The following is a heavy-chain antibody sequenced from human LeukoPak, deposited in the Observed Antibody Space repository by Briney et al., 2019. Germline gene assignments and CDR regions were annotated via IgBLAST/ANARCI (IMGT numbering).Heavy chain of an antibody. D-gene: IGHD2-15*01. CDR1: GFTFSSYG. Sequence: GGSLRLSCAASGFTFSSYGMSWVRQAPGKGLEWVSAISGSGGSTYYADSVKGRFTISRDNSKNTLYLQMNSLRAEDTAVYYCADYCSGGSCYPAEYFQHWGQGTLVTVSS. V-gene: IGHV3-23*01. CDR2: ISGSGGST. J-gene: IGHJ1*01. CDR3: ADYCSGGSCYPAEYFQH.